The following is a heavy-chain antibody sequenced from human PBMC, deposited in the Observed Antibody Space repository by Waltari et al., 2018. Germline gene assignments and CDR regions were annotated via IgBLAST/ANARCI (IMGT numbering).Heavy chain of an antibody. Sequence: QVQLVQSGAEVKKPGSSVKVSCKASGGTFSSYAISWVRQAPGQGLEWMGGIIPIFGTANYEQKFQGRVTITADESTSTAYMELSSVTAADTAVYYCARARIRLRDNPWDYYFDYWGQGTLVTVSS. CDR1: GGTFSSYA. J-gene: IGHJ4*02. D-gene: IGHD1-26*01. CDR3: ARARIRLRDNPWDYYFDY. CDR2: IIPIFGTA. V-gene: IGHV1-69*13.